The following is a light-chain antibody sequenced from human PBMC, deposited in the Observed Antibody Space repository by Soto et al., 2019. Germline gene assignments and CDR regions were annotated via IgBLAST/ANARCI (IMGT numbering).Light chain of an antibody. CDR1: QSISSD. Sequence: DIQMTQSPSSLSASVGDKVTITCRASQSISSDLHWYQQKPGKAPKLVIYAASSLQRGVPSRVSGSGSGTDCTHTISSLQPEDFANSYCQQSYNTPITFGQGTRLEI. CDR2: AAS. CDR3: QQSYNTPIT. V-gene: IGKV1-39*01. J-gene: IGKJ5*01.